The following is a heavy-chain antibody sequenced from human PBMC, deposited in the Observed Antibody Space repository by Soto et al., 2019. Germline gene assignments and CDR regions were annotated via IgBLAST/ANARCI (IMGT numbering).Heavy chain of an antibody. CDR3: ATGQVLDY. V-gene: IGHV3-15*01. CDR1: GFTFSNAW. J-gene: IGHJ4*02. CDR2: VKSRPDGGAT. Sequence: GGSLRLSCTGSGFTFSNAWMNWVRQAAGKGLEWVGRVKSRPDGGATDYAAPVKGRFITSRDDSKNTVYLQMNSLKTEDTAVYFCATGQVLDYWGLGTLVTVSS.